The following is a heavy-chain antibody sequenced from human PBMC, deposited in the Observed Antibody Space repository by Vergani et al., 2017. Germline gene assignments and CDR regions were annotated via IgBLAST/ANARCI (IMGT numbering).Heavy chain of an antibody. J-gene: IGHJ3*02. V-gene: IGHV3-43D*03. CDR3: AKDGGRRFGGSFDI. D-gene: IGHD3-16*01. CDR2: ISWDGGST. Sequence: EVQLVESGGGLVQPGRSLRLSCAASGFTFDDYAMHWVRQAPGKGLEWVSLISWDGGSTYYADSVKGRFTISRDNSKNSLYLQMNSLRAEDTALYYCAKDGGRRFGGSFDIWGQGTMVTVSS. CDR1: GFTFDDYA.